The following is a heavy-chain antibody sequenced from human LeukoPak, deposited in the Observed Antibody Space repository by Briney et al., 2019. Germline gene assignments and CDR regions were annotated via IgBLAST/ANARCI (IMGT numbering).Heavy chain of an antibody. J-gene: IGHJ5*02. CDR1: GGSFSGYY. D-gene: IGHD6-19*01. V-gene: IGHV4-34*01. CDR2: VYYSGST. Sequence: SETLSLTCAVYGGSFSGYYWSWIRQPPGKGLEWIGSVYYSGSTYYNPPLKSRVTMSVDTSKNQFSLKLSSVTAADTAVYYCARHVRKRGIAVAGTPGWFDPWGQGTLVTVSS. CDR3: ARHVRKRGIAVAGTPGWFDP.